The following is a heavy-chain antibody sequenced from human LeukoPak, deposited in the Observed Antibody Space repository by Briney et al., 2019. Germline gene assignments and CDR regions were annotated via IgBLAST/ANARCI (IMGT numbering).Heavy chain of an antibody. V-gene: IGHV3-48*04. CDR2: ISSSSTTI. Sequence: GGSLRLSCAASGFTFSSSSMNWVRHAPGKGLEWVAFISSSSTTIYYADSVKGRFTISRDNAKNSLSLQMNSLRADDTAVYYCAREDYGPEYWGQGTLVSVSS. CDR1: GFTFSSSS. CDR3: AREDYGPEY. J-gene: IGHJ4*02. D-gene: IGHD4-17*01.